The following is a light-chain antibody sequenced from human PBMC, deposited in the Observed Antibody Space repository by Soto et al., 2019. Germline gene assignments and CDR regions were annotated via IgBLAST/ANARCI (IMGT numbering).Light chain of an antibody. Sequence: QSALTQPPSASGSPGQSVTISCTGTSSDVGAYNYVSWYQQHAGKAPKLVIYEVTKRPSGVPDRFSGYKSANPASLTVSGLQAEDEADYYCSSFASSNTWVFGGGTKLTVL. J-gene: IGLJ3*02. CDR3: SSFASSNTWV. CDR2: EVT. V-gene: IGLV2-8*01. CDR1: SSDVGAYNY.